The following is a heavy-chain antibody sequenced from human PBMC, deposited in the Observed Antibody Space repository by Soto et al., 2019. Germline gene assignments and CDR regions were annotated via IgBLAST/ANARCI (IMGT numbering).Heavy chain of an antibody. V-gene: IGHV4-31*03. CDR3: ARARLRAVYAFDI. J-gene: IGHJ3*02. D-gene: IGHD5-12*01. Sequence: QVQLQESDAGLVKASQTLSLTCTVSGGSVSSGAYYWTWIRQRPGKGLEWIGYIYYSGSTYYSPSNKSRLSISLDTSKNQFSLRLSSVTAADTAMDYCARARLRAVYAFDIWGQGTMVTVSS. CDR2: IYYSGST. CDR1: GGSVSSGAYY.